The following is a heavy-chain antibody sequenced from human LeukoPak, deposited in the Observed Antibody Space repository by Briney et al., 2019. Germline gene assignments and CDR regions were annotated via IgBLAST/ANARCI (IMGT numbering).Heavy chain of an antibody. CDR2: ISTFKGDT. CDR3: AREANYYDSSGYPYDAFDI. J-gene: IGHJ3*02. Sequence: GASVKVSCKTSGYTFISYAISWVRQAPGQGLEWMGWISTFKGDTKYAQKFQDRVSMTTDTSTSTAHLELRSLRSEDTAVYYCAREANYYDSSGYPYDAFDIWGQGTMVTVSS. CDR1: GYTFISYA. V-gene: IGHV1-18*01. D-gene: IGHD3-22*01.